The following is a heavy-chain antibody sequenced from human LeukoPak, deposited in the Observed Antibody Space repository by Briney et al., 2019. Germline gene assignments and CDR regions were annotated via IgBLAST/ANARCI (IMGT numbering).Heavy chain of an antibody. CDR2: FDPEDGET. J-gene: IGHJ6*03. Sequence: ASVKVSCKVSEYTLTEVSMHWVRQAPGKGLEWMGGFDPEDGETIYAQKFQGRVTMTEDTSTDTAYMELSSLRSEDTAVYYCATRGGGIVGASYYYYYYMDVWGKGTTVTVSS. CDR3: ATRGGGIVGASYYYYYYMDV. V-gene: IGHV1-24*01. D-gene: IGHD1-26*01. CDR1: EYTLTEVS.